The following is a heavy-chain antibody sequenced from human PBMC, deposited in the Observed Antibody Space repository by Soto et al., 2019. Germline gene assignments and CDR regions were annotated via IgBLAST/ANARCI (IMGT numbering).Heavy chain of an antibody. D-gene: IGHD6-13*01. J-gene: IGHJ4*02. Sequence: QVQLEQSGAEVKKPGSSVKVSCKASGGTFNTFAISWVRQAPGQGLEWIGGIIPIFETANYAQRLQDRLTITADESTRXAYMELSRLTSDDTAIYFCATSTSSSWQNDYWGLGTLVVVSS. V-gene: IGHV1-69*01. CDR1: GGTFNTFA. CDR3: ATSTSSSWQNDY. CDR2: IIPIFETA.